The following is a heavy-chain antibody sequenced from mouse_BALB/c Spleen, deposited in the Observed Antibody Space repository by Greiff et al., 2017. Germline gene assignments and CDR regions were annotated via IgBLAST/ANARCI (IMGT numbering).Heavy chain of an antibody. CDR1: GFSLTSYG. CDR2: IWAGGST. CDR3: ARGGGLRRGFSY. D-gene: IGHD2-2*01. Sequence: VKLMESGPGLVAPSQSLSITCTVSGFSLTSYGVHWVRQPPGKGLEWLGVIWAGGSTNYNSALMSRLSISKDNSKSQVFLKMNSLQTDDTAMYYCARGGGLRRGFSYWGQGTLVTVSA. J-gene: IGHJ3*01. V-gene: IGHV2-9*02.